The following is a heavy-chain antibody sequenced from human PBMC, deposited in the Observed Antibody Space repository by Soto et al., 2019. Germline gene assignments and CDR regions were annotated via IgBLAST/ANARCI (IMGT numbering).Heavy chain of an antibody. D-gene: IGHD3-3*01. V-gene: IGHV4-31*03. CDR1: GGSISSGGYY. J-gene: IGHJ3*01. CDR2: IYYSGRT. Sequence: QVQLQESGPGLVKPSQTLSLTCTVSGGSISSGGYYWSWIRQHPGKGLEWIGYIYYSGRTYYNPFPRRRVTLSVDTYRNQFSLKLSSVTAADTAVYYCARADDFWSGYRPGGYAFDFGGQVRMVTVAS. CDR3: ARADDFWSGYRPGGYAFDF.